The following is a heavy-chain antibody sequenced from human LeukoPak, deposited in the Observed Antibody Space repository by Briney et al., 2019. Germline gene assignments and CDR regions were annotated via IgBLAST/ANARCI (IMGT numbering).Heavy chain of an antibody. CDR3: ARGAQLPHRRAEYFQH. V-gene: IGHV3-53*04. Sequence: GGSLRLSCAASGFTVSSNYMSWVRQAPGKGLEGVSVIYSGGSTYYADSVKGRFTISRHNSKNTLYLQMSSLRAEDTAVYYCARGAQLPHRRAEYFQHWGQGTLVTVSS. CDR1: GFTVSSNY. D-gene: IGHD2-2*01. J-gene: IGHJ1*01. CDR2: IYSGGST.